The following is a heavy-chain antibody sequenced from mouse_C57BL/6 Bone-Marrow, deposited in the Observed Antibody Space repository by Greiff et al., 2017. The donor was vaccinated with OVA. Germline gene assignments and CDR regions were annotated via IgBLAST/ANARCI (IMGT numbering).Heavy chain of an antibody. CDR3: TFITTVVWYFDV. Sequence: VQLQQSGAELVRPGASVKLSCTASGFNIKDDYMHWVKQRPEQGLEWIGWIDPENGDTEYASKFQGKATITADPSSNTAYLQLSSLTSEDTAVYYCTFITTVVWYFDVWGTGTTVTVSA. D-gene: IGHD1-1*01. CDR1: GFNIKDDY. CDR2: IDPENGDT. V-gene: IGHV14-4*01. J-gene: IGHJ1*03.